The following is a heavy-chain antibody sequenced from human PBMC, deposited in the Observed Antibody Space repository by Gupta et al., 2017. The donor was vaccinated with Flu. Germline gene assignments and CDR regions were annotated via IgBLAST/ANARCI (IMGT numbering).Heavy chain of an antibody. Sequence: QVQLQQWGAGLLKPSETLSLTCAVYGGSFSGYYWSWIRQPPGKGLEWIGEINHSGSTNYNQSLKSRVTIAVDTSKNQFSLKLSSVTAADTAVYYCARAEVHCSGGSCDRGANYYYGMDVWGQGTTVTVSS. D-gene: IGHD2-15*01. J-gene: IGHJ6*02. CDR2: INHSGST. CDR3: ARAEVHCSGGSCDRGANYYYGMDV. V-gene: IGHV4-34*01. CDR1: GGSFSGYY.